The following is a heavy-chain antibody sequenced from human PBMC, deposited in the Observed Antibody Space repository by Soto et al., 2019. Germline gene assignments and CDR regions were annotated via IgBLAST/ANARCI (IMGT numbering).Heavy chain of an antibody. CDR3: ARGRYGDY. Sequence: QVHLVQSGAEVKKPGASVKVSCKGSGYAFTTYGITWVRQAPGQGLEWMGWISAHNGNTNYAQKLQVRVTVTRDTSTSTAYRELRSLRSDDTAVYYCARGRYGDYWGQGALVTVSS. D-gene: IGHD1-1*01. CDR1: GYAFTTYG. CDR2: ISAHNGNT. J-gene: IGHJ4*02. V-gene: IGHV1-18*01.